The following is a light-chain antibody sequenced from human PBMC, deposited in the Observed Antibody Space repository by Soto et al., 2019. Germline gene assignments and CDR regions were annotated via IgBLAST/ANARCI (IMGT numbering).Light chain of an antibody. CDR3: QQSYITPLT. CDR1: QNIIRY. V-gene: IGKV1-39*01. Sequence: DIQMTQSPSSLSASVGDRVTITCRPSQNIIRYLNWYQQKPGKAPKLLIYAASSLQSGVPSRFSGSGSGTDFTLTISSLQPEDFATYYCQQSYITPLTFGQGTKVDIK. J-gene: IGKJ1*01. CDR2: AAS.